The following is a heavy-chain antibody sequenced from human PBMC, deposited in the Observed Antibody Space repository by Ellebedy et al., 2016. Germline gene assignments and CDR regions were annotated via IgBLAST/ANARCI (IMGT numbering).Heavy chain of an antibody. CDR3: AKIGAPGTKYWFEY. Sequence: GGSLRLSCAASGFTFNTYPMGWVRQAPGKGLEWVATISGSGARTDYPASVKGRFTISRDNSKNTVYLQMNTLTVEDTAEYYCAKIGAPGTKYWFEYWGQGTLVNVSS. V-gene: IGHV3-23*01. J-gene: IGHJ4*02. CDR2: ISGSGART. D-gene: IGHD6-13*01. CDR1: GFTFNTYP.